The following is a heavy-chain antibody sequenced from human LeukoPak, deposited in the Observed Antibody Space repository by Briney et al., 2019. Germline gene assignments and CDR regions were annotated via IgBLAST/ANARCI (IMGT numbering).Heavy chain of an antibody. CDR3: ASGRDGYNNAFDI. CDR2: IIPIFGTA. D-gene: IGHD5-24*01. CDR1: GGTFSSYA. Sequence: ASVKVSCKASGGTFSSYAISWARQAPGQGLEWMGRIIPIFGTANYAQKFQGRVTITTDESTSTAYMELSSLRSEDTAVYYCASGRDGYNNAFDIWGQGTMVTVSS. V-gene: IGHV1-69*05. J-gene: IGHJ3*02.